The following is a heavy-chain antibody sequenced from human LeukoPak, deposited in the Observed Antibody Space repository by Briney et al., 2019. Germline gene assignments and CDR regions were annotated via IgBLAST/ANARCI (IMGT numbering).Heavy chain of an antibody. D-gene: IGHD6-13*01. J-gene: IGHJ4*02. CDR3: ARGAMWQQLVRD. CDR2: IYYSGST. CDR1: GGSISSYF. V-gene: IGHV4-59*01. Sequence: SETLSLTCTVSGGSISSYFWSWIRQPPGKGLEWIGYIYYSGSTNYNPSLKSRVTISVDTSKNQFSLKLSSVTAADTAVYYCARGAMWQQLVRDWGQGTLVTVSS.